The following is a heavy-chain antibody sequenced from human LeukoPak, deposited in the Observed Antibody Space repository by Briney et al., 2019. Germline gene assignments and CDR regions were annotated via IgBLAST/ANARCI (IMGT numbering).Heavy chain of an antibody. CDR1: GGSISSYY. CDR3: ARDTYYYDSSGYSLFDY. V-gene: IGHV4-4*07. CDR2: IYTSGST. D-gene: IGHD3-22*01. J-gene: IGHJ4*02. Sequence: KTSETLSLTCTVSGGSISSYYWSWIRQPAGKGLEWIGRIYTSGSTNYNPPLKSRVTMSVDTSKKQFSLKLSSVTAADTAVYYCARDTYYYDSSGYSLFDYWGQGTLVTVSS.